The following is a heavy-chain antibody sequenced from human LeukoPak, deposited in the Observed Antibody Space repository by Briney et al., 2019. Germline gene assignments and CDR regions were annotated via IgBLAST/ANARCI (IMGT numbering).Heavy chain of an antibody. CDR1: GFTFSSYA. D-gene: IGHD4-17*01. J-gene: IGHJ3*02. V-gene: IGHV3-23*01. CDR3: AKETGGDYGDYVAPDAFDI. Sequence: GGSLRLSCAASGFTFSSYAMSWVRQAPGKGLEWVSAISGSGGSTYYADSVKGRFTISRDNSKNTLYLQMNSLRAEDTAVYYCAKETGGDYGDYVAPDAFDIWGQGTMVTVSS. CDR2: ISGSGGST.